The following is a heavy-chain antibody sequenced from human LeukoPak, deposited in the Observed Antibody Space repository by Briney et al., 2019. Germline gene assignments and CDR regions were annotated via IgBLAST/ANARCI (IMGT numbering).Heavy chain of an antibody. CDR1: GFTFSSYE. J-gene: IGHJ6*03. Sequence: GGSLRLSCAASGFTFSSYEMNWVRQAPGQGLEWVSSISSSSYIYYADSVKGRFTISRDNAKNSLYLQMNSLRAEDTAVYYCARDQEVVAAFYYMDVWGKGTTVTVSS. D-gene: IGHD2-15*01. CDR3: ARDQEVVAAFYYMDV. V-gene: IGHV3-21*01. CDR2: ISSSSYI.